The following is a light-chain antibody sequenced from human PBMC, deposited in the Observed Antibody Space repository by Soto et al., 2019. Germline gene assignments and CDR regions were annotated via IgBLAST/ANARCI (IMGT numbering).Light chain of an antibody. Sequence: EIVLTQSPATLSLSPGERATLSCRASQSVSSYLAWYQQKAGQAPRLLIYNASTRATGIPARFSGSWSGTDFTLTITSLEPEDFAVYYCQQRSNWPSTFGGGTKVEIK. V-gene: IGKV3-11*01. CDR3: QQRSNWPST. CDR2: NAS. CDR1: QSVSSY. J-gene: IGKJ4*01.